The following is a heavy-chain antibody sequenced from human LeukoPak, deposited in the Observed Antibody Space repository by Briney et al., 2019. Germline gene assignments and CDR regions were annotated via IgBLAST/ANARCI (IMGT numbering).Heavy chain of an antibody. D-gene: IGHD2-8*02. CDR3: ARTSHESVLYWSDW. CDR2: ISGYNGNT. J-gene: IGHJ4*02. V-gene: IGHV1-18*01. CDR1: GYTFTTYG. Sequence: ASVHVSCKASGYTFTTYGIGWVRQAPGQGLEWMGWISGYNGNTNYAQKFQGRVTMTTDTSTSTAYMELRSLRSDDTAVYYCARTSHESVLYWSDWWDRGIVINVSS.